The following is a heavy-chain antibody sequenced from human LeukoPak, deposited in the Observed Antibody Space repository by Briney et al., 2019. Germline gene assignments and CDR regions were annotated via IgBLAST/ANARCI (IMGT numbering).Heavy chain of an antibody. CDR1: GFTFSNYG. Sequence: GGSLRLSCAASGFTFSNYGMHWVRQARGKGLEWVAVISYDGSNKYYADSVKGRFTISRDNSKNTVYLQMNSLRAEDTAVYYCAKGPDSSGYYSLDYWGQGTLVTLSS. V-gene: IGHV3-30*18. D-gene: IGHD3-22*01. CDR2: ISYDGSNK. J-gene: IGHJ4*02. CDR3: AKGPDSSGYYSLDY.